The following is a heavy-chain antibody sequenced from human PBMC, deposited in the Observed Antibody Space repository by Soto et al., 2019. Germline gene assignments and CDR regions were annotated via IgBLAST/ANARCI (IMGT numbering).Heavy chain of an antibody. J-gene: IGHJ4*02. D-gene: IGHD3-16*01. Sequence: QVQLVESGGGLVKPGGSLRLSCAVSGFTCSNYYMAWIRQAPGKGLEWVSYISTSGTSTFYADSVKDRFTISRDNAENSLFLQMYSLRVEGTAVYFCARDGVLFRAGFDSWGQGTLVTVAS. CDR2: ISTSGTST. CDR3: ARDGVLFRAGFDS. V-gene: IGHV3-11*01. CDR1: GFTCSNYY.